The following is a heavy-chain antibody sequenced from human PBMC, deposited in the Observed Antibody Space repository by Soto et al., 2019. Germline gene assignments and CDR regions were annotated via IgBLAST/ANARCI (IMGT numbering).Heavy chain of an antibody. V-gene: IGHV1-18*01. Sequence: QVQLVQSGAEVKKPGASVKVSCKASGYTVPSYFFSWVRQAPGQGLERMGWISAYNGNTNYVQKHQGRVTMTTDTSTRTADMEQRSLRSDDTVVYYCASEPQPSDYWGQGTLVTGSS. CDR1: GYTVPSYF. CDR3: ASEPQPSDY. J-gene: IGHJ4*02. CDR2: ISAYNGNT.